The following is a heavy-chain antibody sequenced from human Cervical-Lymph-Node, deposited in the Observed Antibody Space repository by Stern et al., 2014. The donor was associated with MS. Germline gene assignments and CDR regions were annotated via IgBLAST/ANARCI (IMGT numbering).Heavy chain of an antibody. Sequence: EVQLVESGGGLVQPGRSLRLSCAASGFTFDDYAMHWVRQAPGKGLEWVSGISWNSDTVGYADSVKGRFTLSRDNAKNSLYLQMNSLRAEDTALYYCAKDLAAVQLWPDNWGQGTLVTVSS. CDR2: ISWNSDTV. CDR1: GFTFDDYA. V-gene: IGHV3-9*01. D-gene: IGHD5-18*01. CDR3: AKDLAAVQLWPDN. J-gene: IGHJ4*02.